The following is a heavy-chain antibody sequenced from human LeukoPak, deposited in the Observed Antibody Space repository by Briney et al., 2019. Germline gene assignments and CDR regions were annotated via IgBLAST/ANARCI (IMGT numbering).Heavy chain of an antibody. CDR2: ISYDGSNK. J-gene: IGHJ4*02. CDR1: GFTFSSYG. CDR3: ARFPIRGSSSDY. D-gene: IGHD3-10*01. Sequence: PGGSLRLSCAASGFTFSSYGMHWVRQAPGKGLEWVAVISYDGSNKYYADSVKGRFTISRDNSKNTLYLQMNSLRAEDTAVYYCARFPIRGSSSDYWGQGTLVTVSS. V-gene: IGHV3-30*03.